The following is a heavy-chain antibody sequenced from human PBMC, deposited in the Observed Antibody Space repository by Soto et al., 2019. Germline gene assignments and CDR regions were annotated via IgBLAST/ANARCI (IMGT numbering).Heavy chain of an antibody. V-gene: IGHV3-23*01. CDR1: GFTFSSYT. Sequence: LRLSCAASGFTFSSYTVSWVRQAPGKGLEWVSAISGSGGTTYYADSVKGRFTISRDNSKNTLYLQMNSLRAEDTAVYYCATSYRSIAAGCDYWGQGTLVTVSS. CDR3: ATSYRSIAAGCDY. D-gene: IGHD6-25*01. CDR2: ISGSGGTT. J-gene: IGHJ4*02.